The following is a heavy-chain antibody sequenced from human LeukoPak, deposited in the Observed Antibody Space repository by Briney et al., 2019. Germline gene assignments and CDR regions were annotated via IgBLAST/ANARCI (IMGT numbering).Heavy chain of an antibody. CDR1: GGSISGYY. V-gene: IGHV4-59*01. Sequence: SETLSLTCSVSGGSISGYYWSWIRQPPGKGLECIGYISYSGTTHYNPSLKSRVTISVDTSKNQFSLKVTSVTAADTAVYYCARGHSGSYYFSLEFWGQGTLVTVSS. CDR2: ISYSGTT. J-gene: IGHJ4*02. D-gene: IGHD1-26*01. CDR3: ARGHSGSYYFSLEF.